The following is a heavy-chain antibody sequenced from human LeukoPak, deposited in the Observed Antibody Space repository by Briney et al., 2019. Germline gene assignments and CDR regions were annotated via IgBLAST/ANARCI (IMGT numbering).Heavy chain of an antibody. D-gene: IGHD2-2*01. J-gene: IGHJ6*03. Sequence: PGGSLRLSCAASGFTFSSYGMSWVRQAPGKGLEWVSAISGSGGSTYYADSVKGRFTISRDNSKNTLYLQMNSLRAEDTAVYYCARAMTEYQLLYYYYYMDVWGKGTTVTISS. CDR2: ISGSGGST. V-gene: IGHV3-23*01. CDR1: GFTFSSYG. CDR3: ARAMTEYQLLYYYYYMDV.